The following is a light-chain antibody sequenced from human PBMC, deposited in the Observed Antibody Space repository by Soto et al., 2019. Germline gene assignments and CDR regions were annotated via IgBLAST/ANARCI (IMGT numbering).Light chain of an antibody. CDR3: QQRSNWPPIT. V-gene: IGKV3-11*01. Sequence: EVVLTHSPATLSLSPGERATLSCRASQSVSSSYLAWYQQKPGQAPRLXXYDASNRANGIPARFSGSGSGTDFTLTISSLEPEDFAVYSCQQRSNWPPITFGQGTRLEIK. J-gene: IGKJ5*01. CDR2: DAS. CDR1: QSVSSSY.